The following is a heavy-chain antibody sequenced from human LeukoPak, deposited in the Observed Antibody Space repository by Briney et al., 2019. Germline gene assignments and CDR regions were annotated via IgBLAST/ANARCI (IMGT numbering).Heavy chain of an antibody. CDR3: ARGHWGIDY. CDR1: GFTFSGHY. V-gene: IGHV3-11*01. J-gene: IGHJ4*02. Sequence: PGGSLRLSCAASGFTFSGHYMSWIRQVPGKGLEWVAYISGSGNSIDYADSVKGRFTISRDNAKNSVYLQMNSLRAEDTAVFYCARGHWGIDYWGQGTLVTVSS. CDR2: ISGSGNSI. D-gene: IGHD3-16*01.